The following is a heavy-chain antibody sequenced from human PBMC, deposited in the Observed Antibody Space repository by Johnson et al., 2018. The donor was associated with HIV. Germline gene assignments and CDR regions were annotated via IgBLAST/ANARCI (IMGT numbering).Heavy chain of an antibody. J-gene: IGHJ3*02. V-gene: IGHV3-30-3*01. CDR2: ISYDGSNK. D-gene: IGHD2-15*01. CDR3: ARSVGYCSGGSCSPDAFDI. Sequence: QVQLVESGGGLVQPGRSLRLSCVVSGFTFSSYAMHWVRQAPGKGLEWVAVISYDGSNKYYADSVKGRFTISRDNSKNTLYLQMNSRRAEDTAVYYCARSVGYCSGGSCSPDAFDIWGQGTLVTVSS. CDR1: GFTFSSYA.